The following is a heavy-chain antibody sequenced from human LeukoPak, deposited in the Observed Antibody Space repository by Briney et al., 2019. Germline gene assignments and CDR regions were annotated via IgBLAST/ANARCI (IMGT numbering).Heavy chain of an antibody. CDR1: GFTFGDYG. V-gene: IGHV3-20*04. J-gene: IGHJ6*02. CDR2: INWSGDGI. CDR3: AREALADYDYAMDV. D-gene: IGHD3-3*02. Sequence: GGSLRLSCAASGFTFGDYGMSWVRQAPGKGLEGVSYINWSGDGIRYADSVKGRFTISRDSAKNSLYLQMNSLRAEDTALYYCAREALADYDYAMDVWGQGTTVIVSS.